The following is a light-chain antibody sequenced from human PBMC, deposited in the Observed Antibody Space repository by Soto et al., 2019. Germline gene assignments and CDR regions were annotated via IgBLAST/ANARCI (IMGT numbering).Light chain of an antibody. J-gene: IGKJ2*02. CDR2: AAS. Sequence: DIQMTQSPSSLSASVGDRVTITCRASQSISSYLNWYQQKPGKAPKLLIYAASSLQSGVPSRFSGSGSGTDFPLTISSLPPEDFATYYCQQSYRTPRTFGQGTKLAIK. V-gene: IGKV1-39*01. CDR3: QQSYRTPRT. CDR1: QSISSY.